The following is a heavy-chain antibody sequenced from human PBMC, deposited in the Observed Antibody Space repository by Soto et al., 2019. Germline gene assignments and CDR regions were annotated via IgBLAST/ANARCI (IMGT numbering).Heavy chain of an antibody. Sequence: QVPLVQSGAEVKKPGASVKVSCKASGYTFTGYYMHWVRQAPGQGLEWMGWINPNSGGTNYAQKFQGWVTMTRDTSISTAYMELSRLRSDDTAVYYCARDLNEVAAAANYYYYGMDVWGQGTTVTVSS. J-gene: IGHJ6*02. CDR1: GYTFTGYY. CDR3: ARDLNEVAAAANYYYYGMDV. CDR2: INPNSGGT. V-gene: IGHV1-2*04. D-gene: IGHD6-13*01.